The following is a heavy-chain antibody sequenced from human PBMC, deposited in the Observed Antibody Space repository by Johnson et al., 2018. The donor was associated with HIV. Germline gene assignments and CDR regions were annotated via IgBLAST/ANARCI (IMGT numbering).Heavy chain of an antibody. V-gene: IGHV3-30*09. D-gene: IGHD3-16*02. J-gene: IGHJ3*02. Sequence: QVQLVESGGGVVQPGRSLRLSCAASGFTFSSYAMHWVRQAPGKGLEWVAVISYDGSEKYFADSVKGRFAISRDSSKNTLYLQMNSLRAEDMALYYCAREIPYDYVWGSYRAGAFDIWGQGTMVTVSS. CDR1: GFTFSSYA. CDR3: AREIPYDYVWGSYRAGAFDI. CDR2: ISYDGSEK.